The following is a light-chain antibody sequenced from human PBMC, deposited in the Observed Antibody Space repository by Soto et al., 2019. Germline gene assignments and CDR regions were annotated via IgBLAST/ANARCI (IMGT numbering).Light chain of an antibody. CDR3: CSYAGYTTYV. J-gene: IGLJ1*01. Sequence: QSALIQPASVSGSPRQSITISCTGTSRDIGTYDLVSWYQQHPGKVPKLIIYEATKLPSGVSSRFSGSKSGTTASLTISGLQAEDEADYYCCSYAGYTTYVFGSGTKLTVL. V-gene: IGLV2-23*01. CDR2: EAT. CDR1: SRDIGTYDL.